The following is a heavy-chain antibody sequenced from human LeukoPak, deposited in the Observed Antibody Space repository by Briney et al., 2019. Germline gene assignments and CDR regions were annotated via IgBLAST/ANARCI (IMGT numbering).Heavy chain of an antibody. CDR1: GYTFTSYG. D-gene: IGHD3-10*01. Sequence: ASVKVSCKASGYTFTSYGISWVRQAPGQGLEWMGWISAYNGNTNYAQKLQGRVIMTTDTSTSTAYMELRSLRSDDTAVYYCARASAITYLNAFDIWGQGTMVTVSS. CDR2: ISAYNGNT. V-gene: IGHV1-18*01. CDR3: ARASAITYLNAFDI. J-gene: IGHJ3*02.